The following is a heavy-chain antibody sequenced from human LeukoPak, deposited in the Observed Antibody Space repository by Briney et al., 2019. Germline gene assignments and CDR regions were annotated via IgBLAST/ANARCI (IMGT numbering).Heavy chain of an antibody. Sequence: GGSLRPSCAASGFTFSSYGMHWVRQAPGKGLEWVALIWYDGSNKYYADSVKGRLTISRDNSKNTLYLQMNSLGAEDTAVYYCAREGPRGNSQFDYWGQGTLVTVSS. J-gene: IGHJ4*02. D-gene: IGHD2/OR15-2a*01. CDR2: IWYDGSNK. V-gene: IGHV3-33*01. CDR3: AREGPRGNSQFDY. CDR1: GFTFSSYG.